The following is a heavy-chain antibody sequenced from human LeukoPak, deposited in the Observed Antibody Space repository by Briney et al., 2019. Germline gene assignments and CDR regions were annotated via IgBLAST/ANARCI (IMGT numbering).Heavy chain of an antibody. CDR1: GGSISSSSYY. CDR3: ARPGRGSWYEMGNYFDY. J-gene: IGHJ4*02. V-gene: IGHV4-39*01. CDR2: IYYSGST. D-gene: IGHD6-13*01. Sequence: SETLSLTCTVSGGSISSSSYYWGWIRQPPGKGLEWIGSIYYSGSTYYNPSLKSRVTISVDTSKNQFSLKLSSVTAADTAVYYCARPGRGSWYEMGNYFDYWGQGTLVTASS.